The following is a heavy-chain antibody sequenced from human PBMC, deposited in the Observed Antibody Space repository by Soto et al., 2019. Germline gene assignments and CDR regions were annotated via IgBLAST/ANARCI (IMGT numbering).Heavy chain of an antibody. J-gene: IGHJ6*03. V-gene: IGHV3-23*01. CDR3: AKTVVATKPYYYYYMDV. Sequence: GGSLRLSCAASGFTFSSYAMSWVRQAPGKGLEWVSAISGSGGSTYYADSVKGRFTISRDNSKNTLYLQMNSLRAEDTAVYYCAKTVVATKPYYYYYMDVWGKGTTVTVSS. CDR2: ISGSGGST. D-gene: IGHD5-12*01. CDR1: GFTFSSYA.